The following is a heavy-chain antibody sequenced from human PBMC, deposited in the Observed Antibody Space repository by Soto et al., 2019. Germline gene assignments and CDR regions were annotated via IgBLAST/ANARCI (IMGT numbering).Heavy chain of an antibody. Sequence: EVQVVESGGGLVKPGGSLRLSCNFSFSMYSMDWVRQAPGKGLEWVASISSGSDFIKYADSVKGRFTISRDNTKNSVSLQMSSVRVEDTAMYYCTRDQGGSYDSWFDPWGRGTLVTVSS. D-gene: IGHD1-26*01. CDR1: FSMYS. V-gene: IGHV3-21*02. CDR2: ISSGSDFI. J-gene: IGHJ5*02. CDR3: TRDQGGSYDSWFDP.